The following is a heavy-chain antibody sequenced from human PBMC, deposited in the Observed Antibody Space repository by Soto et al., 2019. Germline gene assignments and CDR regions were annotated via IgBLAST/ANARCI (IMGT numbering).Heavy chain of an antibody. J-gene: IGHJ4*02. Sequence: EVQLLESGGGLVKPGGSLRLSCAASGFTFSSYAMSWVRQAPGKGLEWVSGINGRGDSTYYADSVEGRFTISSDYSKDTLYLQTNSLRAEDTAIYYCAKDNQRLSGCDHDFWGQGTLVSVSS. V-gene: IGHV3-23*01. CDR2: INGRGDST. D-gene: IGHD1-26*01. CDR1: GFTFSSYA. CDR3: AKDNQRLSGCDHDF.